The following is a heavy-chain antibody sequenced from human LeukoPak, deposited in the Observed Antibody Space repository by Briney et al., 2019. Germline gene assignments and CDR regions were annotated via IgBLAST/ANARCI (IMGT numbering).Heavy chain of an antibody. J-gene: IGHJ4*02. CDR1: GYTFTSYG. D-gene: IGHD5-12*01. Sequence: ASVKVSCKASGYTFTSYGISWVRQAPGQGLEWMGWISAYNGNTNYAQKLQGRVTMTRDTSISTAYMELSRLRSDDTAVYYCAKISFSGYDFSDYWGQGTLVTVSS. CDR2: ISAYNGNT. V-gene: IGHV1-18*01. CDR3: AKISFSGYDFSDY.